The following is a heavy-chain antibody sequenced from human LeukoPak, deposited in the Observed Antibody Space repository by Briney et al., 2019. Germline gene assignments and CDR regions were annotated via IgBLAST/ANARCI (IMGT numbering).Heavy chain of an antibody. V-gene: IGHV4-31*03. CDR1: GGSISSGGYY. Sequence: SQTLSLTCTVSGGSISSGGYYWSWSRQRPGKGLEWSGYIYYSGSTYYNPSLKSRVTISVDTSKKQFSLKLSSVTAADTAVYYCARDPTFGYSSSWGQGTLVTVSS. D-gene: IGHD6-13*01. J-gene: IGHJ4*02. CDR3: ARDPTFGYSSS. CDR2: IYYSGST.